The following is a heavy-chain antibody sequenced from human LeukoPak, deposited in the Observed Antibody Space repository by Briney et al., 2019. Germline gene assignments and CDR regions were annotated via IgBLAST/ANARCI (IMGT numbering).Heavy chain of an antibody. CDR1: GGSISSGDYY. J-gene: IGHJ5*02. Sequence: SQTLSLTCTVSGGSISSGDYYWSWIRQPPGKGLEWIGYIYYSGGTNYNPSLKSRVTISVDTSKNQFSLKLSSVTAADTAVYYCAREKYGDYSPLFDPWGQGTLVTVSS. CDR2: IYYSGGT. V-gene: IGHV4-61*08. CDR3: AREKYGDYSPLFDP. D-gene: IGHD4-17*01.